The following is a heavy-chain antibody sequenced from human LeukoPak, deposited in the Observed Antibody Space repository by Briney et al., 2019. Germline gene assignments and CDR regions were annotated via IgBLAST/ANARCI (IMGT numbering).Heavy chain of an antibody. D-gene: IGHD3-16*01. CDR2: IYYSGST. CDR3: ARGMMTYYYYIDV. CDR1: GGSISSYY. J-gene: IGHJ6*03. V-gene: IGHV4-59*01. Sequence: SETLSLTCTVSGGSISSYYWSWIRQPPGKGLEWIGYIYYSGSTHYNPSLKSRVTISVDTTKNQFSLKLSSVTAADTAVYYCARGMMTYYYYIDVWGKGTTVTVSS.